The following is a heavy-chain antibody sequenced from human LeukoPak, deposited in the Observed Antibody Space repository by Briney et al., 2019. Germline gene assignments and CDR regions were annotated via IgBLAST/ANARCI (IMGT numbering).Heavy chain of an antibody. V-gene: IGHV4-34*01. J-gene: IGHJ4*02. CDR1: GGSFSGYY. Sequence: MPSETLSLTCAVYGGSFSGYYWSWIRQPPGKGLEWIGEINHSGSTNYNPSLKSRVTISVDTSKNQFSLKLSSVTAADTAVYYCARIMVRGVIATPYFDYWGQGTLVTVSS. CDR3: ARIMVRGVIATPYFDY. D-gene: IGHD3-10*01. CDR2: INHSGST.